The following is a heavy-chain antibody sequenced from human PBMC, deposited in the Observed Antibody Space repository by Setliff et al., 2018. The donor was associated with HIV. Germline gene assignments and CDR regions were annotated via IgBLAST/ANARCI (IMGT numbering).Heavy chain of an antibody. CDR1: GGSISSYY. CDR2: IYTSGST. D-gene: IGHD3-10*01. J-gene: IGHJ6*03. CDR3: AREWYYGSGSYWASYYYYDDYMDV. V-gene: IGHV4-4*07. Sequence: SETLSLTCTVSGGSISSYYWSWIRQPAGKGLEWIGRIYTSGSTKYNPSLKSRVTMSVDTSKNQFALKLSSVTAADTAVYYCAREWYYGSGSYWASYYYYDDYMDVWGKGTTVTSP.